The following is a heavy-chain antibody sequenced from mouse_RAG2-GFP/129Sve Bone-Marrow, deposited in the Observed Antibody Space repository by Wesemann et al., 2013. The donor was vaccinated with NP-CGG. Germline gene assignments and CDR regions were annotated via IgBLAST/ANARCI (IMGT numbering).Heavy chain of an antibody. CDR2: IDPANGNT. CDR3: ASPYYYGSSSWFAL. V-gene: IGHV14-3*02. D-gene: IGHD1-1*01. Sequence: EVQLQQSGAELVKPGASVKLSCTASGFNIKDTYMHWVKQRPEQGLEWIGRIDPANGNTKYDPKFQGKATITADTSSNTAYLQLSSLTSEDTAVYYCASPYYYGSSSWFALLGPRDYWSLSLQ. J-gene: IGHJ3*01. CDR1: GFNIKDTY.